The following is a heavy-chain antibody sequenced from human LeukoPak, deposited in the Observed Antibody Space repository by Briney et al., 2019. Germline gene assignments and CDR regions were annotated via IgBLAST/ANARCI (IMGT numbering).Heavy chain of an antibody. D-gene: IGHD3-9*01. V-gene: IGHV3-23*01. J-gene: IGHJ4*02. CDR1: GFTFSSNA. CDR2: ISGSCSST. Sequence: GGCLRLSCAASGFTFSSNAMSWVRQGPGQGLSLDSSISGSCSSTYDADSVKGRFTISRDNSNNTLYLQMNSLRAEDTAVYYCAKASILTGVAYFDSWGQGTLVTVSS. CDR3: AKASILTGVAYFDS.